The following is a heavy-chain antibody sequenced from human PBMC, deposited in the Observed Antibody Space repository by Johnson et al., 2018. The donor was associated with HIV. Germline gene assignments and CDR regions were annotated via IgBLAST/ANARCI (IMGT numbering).Heavy chain of an antibody. V-gene: IGHV3-15*01. D-gene: IGHD2-21*01. Sequence: EVQVLESGGGLVKPGGSLRLSCVASGFTFSNAWMSWVRQAPGKGLEWVGRIKTKTDGGTTDYAAPVQGRFTISRDDSKNTLYLQMNSLKTEDTAVYYCTTDGMWWRTAFDIWGQGTMVTVSS. CDR2: IKTKTDGGTT. CDR1: GFTFSNAW. CDR3: TTDGMWWRTAFDI. J-gene: IGHJ3*02.